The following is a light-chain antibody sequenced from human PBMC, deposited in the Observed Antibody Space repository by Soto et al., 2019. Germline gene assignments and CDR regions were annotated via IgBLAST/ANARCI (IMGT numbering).Light chain of an antibody. Sequence: QSVLTQPASVSGSAGQSITISCAGTSSDIGGYHYVSWYQQHPGKAPKVMIYEVSNRPSGVSNRFSGSKSGNTASLTISGLQAEDEADYYRSSYTSSSTLYVFGSGTKVTAL. CDR3: SSYTSSSTLYV. CDR1: SSDIGGYHY. J-gene: IGLJ1*01. CDR2: EVS. V-gene: IGLV2-14*01.